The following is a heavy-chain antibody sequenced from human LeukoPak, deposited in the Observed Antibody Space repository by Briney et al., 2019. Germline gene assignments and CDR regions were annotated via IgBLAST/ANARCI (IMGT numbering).Heavy chain of an antibody. D-gene: IGHD3-22*01. V-gene: IGHV1-18*01. CDR2: ISAYNGNT. CDR1: GYTFTSYG. J-gene: IGHJ4*02. Sequence: GASVKVSCKASGYTFTSYGISWVRQAPGQGLEWMGWISAYNGNTNYAQKLQGRVTMTTDTSTSTAYMELRSLRSDDTAVYYCAREENSHYYDSSGYYTFDYWGQGTLVTVSS. CDR3: AREENSHYYDSSGYYTFDY.